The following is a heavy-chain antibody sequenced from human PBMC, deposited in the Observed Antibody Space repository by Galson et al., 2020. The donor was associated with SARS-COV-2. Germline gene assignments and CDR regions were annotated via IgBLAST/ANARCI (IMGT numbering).Heavy chain of an antibody. Sequence: SETLSLTCTVSGGSISSGGYYWSWIRQHPGKGLEWIGYIYYSGSTYYNPSLKSRVTISVDTSKNQFSLKLSSVTAADTAVYYCARARLTTVVTPHTLPGYYGMDVWGQGTTVTVSS. J-gene: IGHJ6*02. D-gene: IGHD4-17*01. CDR2: IYYSGST. CDR1: GGSISSGGYY. CDR3: ARARLTTVVTPHTLPGYYGMDV. V-gene: IGHV4-31*03.